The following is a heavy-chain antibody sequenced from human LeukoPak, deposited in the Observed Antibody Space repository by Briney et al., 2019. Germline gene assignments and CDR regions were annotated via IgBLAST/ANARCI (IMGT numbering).Heavy chain of an antibody. CDR3: AADDSSGYYVFDY. CDR2: INHSGST. V-gene: IGHV4-34*01. CDR1: GGSFSGYY. Sequence: SETLSLTCAVYGGSFSGYYWSCIRQPPGKGLEWIGEINHSGSTNYNPSLKSRVTISVDTPKNQFSLKLSSVTAADTAVYYCAADDSSGYYVFDYWGQGTLVTVSS. J-gene: IGHJ4*02. D-gene: IGHD3-22*01.